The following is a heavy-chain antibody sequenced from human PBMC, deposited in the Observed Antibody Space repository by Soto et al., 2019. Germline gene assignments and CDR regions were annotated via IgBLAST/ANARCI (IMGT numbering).Heavy chain of an antibody. Sequence: PGGSLRLSCAASGFTFSDAWMSWVRKAPGKGLEWVGRIKSKTAGGTTDYAAPVKGRCTIAREDSKNMLYLQMNSRKTEDTAVYYCTRYYGSGSYYNPYYYYYGMDVWGQGTTVTVSS. CDR3: TRYYGSGSYYNPYYYYYGMDV. D-gene: IGHD3-10*01. CDR2: IKSKTAGGTT. J-gene: IGHJ6*02. CDR1: GFTFSDAW. V-gene: IGHV3-15*01.